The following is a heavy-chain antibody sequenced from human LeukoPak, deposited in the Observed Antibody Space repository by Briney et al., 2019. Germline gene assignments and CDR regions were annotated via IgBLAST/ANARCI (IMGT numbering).Heavy chain of an antibody. CDR1: GGTFSSYA. CDR2: IIPIFGTA. CDR3: ARDRYSGSFDY. J-gene: IGHJ4*02. Sequence: GASVKVSCKASGGTFSSYAINWVRQAPGQGLEWMGGIIPIFGTANYAQKFQGRVTITADESTSTAYMELSSLRSEDTAVYYCARDRYSGSFDYWGQGTLVTVSS. D-gene: IGHD1-26*01. V-gene: IGHV1-69*13.